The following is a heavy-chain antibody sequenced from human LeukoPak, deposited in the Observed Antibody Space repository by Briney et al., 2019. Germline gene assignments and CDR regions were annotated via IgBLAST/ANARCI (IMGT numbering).Heavy chain of an antibody. V-gene: IGHV1-3*01. CDR1: GYTFTSYA. J-gene: IGHJ6*03. Sequence: ASVKVSCKASGYTFTSYAMHWVRQAPGQRLEWMGWINAGNGNTKYSQKFQGRVTITADESTSTAYMELSSLRSEDTAVYYCAGPNYDFWSGSRRGYYYYMDVWGKGTTVTVSS. CDR2: INAGNGNT. CDR3: AGPNYDFWSGSRRGYYYYMDV. D-gene: IGHD3-3*01.